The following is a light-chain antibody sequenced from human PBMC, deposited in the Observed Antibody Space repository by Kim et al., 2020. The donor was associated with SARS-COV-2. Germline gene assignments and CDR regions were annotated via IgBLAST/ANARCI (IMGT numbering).Light chain of an antibody. CDR2: GAS. J-gene: IGKJ4*01. CDR3: QQYQRGPLT. CDR1: ENVNRN. V-gene: IGKV3-15*01. Sequence: ETAMTQSPGTLSVSPGERATLACRASENVNRNLAWYQRKPGQPPRLLIYGASTRANGIPARFSGSGSGTEFTLTISSLQSEDFAVYFCQQYQRGPLTFGGGTKVDIK.